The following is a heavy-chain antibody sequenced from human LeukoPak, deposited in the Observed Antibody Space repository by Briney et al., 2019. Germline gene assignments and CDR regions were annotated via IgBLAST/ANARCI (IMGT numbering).Heavy chain of an antibody. V-gene: IGHV3-74*01. J-gene: IGHJ4*02. CDR3: ARSFRSSGSENFDY. Sequence: GGSLRLSCAAYGFTFSSYWMHWVRQAPGKGLVWVSRINSDGGSTTYADSVKGRFTISRDNAKNTLYLQMNSLRAEDTAVYYCARSFRSSGSENFDYWGQGTLVTVSS. CDR1: GFTFSSYW. D-gene: IGHD3-10*01. CDR2: INSDGGST.